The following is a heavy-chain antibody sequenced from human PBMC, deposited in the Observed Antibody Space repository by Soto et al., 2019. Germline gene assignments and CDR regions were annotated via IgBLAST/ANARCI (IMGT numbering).Heavy chain of an antibody. CDR2: IYNSGTT. D-gene: IGHD3-22*01. Sequence: SETLSLTCTVSGDSTRKYYFNWLRQPPGKGLEWIGYIYNSGTTNYNPSLKSRVAISEDASTNQVFLRLTSVTAADTAVYYCARGSYYHGGAYFTSREYFQHWGQGARGTVS. J-gene: IGHJ1*01. CDR1: GDSTRKYY. V-gene: IGHV4-59*01. CDR3: ARGSYYHGGAYFTSREYFQH.